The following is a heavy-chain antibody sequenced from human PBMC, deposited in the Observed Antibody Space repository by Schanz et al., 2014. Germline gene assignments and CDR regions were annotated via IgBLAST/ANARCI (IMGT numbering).Heavy chain of an antibody. D-gene: IGHD4-17*01. CDR1: GFTFRTYL. J-gene: IGHJ4*02. CDR3: TTGVYDSGTY. V-gene: IGHV3-30*02. CDR2: IRYDGSNK. Sequence: VQLVESGGGLVQPGGSLRLSCAASGFTFRTYLMNWVRQAPGKGLGWVAFIRYDGSNKYYADSVKGRFTISRDNSKNTLYLQMNSLRAEDTAVYYCTTGVYDSGTYWGQGTLVTVSS.